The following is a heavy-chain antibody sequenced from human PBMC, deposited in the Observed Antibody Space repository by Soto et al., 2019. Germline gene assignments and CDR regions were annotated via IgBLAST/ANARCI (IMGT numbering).Heavy chain of an antibody. CDR2: ISNDGRVQ. V-gene: IGHV3-30*03. J-gene: IGHJ5*02. CDR3: ARDIWSGGYKSFAP. Sequence: PGGSLRLSCTSSTISINVHGIQWVRQAPAKGLEWVAFISNDGRVQYYADSVKGRFTISRDYSKNTVDLQMNSLRNEETAVYYSARDIWSGGYKSFAPWGPGPLVPVS. D-gene: IGHD3-3*01. CDR1: TISINVHG.